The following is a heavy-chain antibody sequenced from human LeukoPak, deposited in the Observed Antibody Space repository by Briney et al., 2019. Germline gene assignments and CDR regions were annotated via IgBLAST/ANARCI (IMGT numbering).Heavy chain of an antibody. V-gene: IGHV4-34*01. D-gene: IGHD3-22*01. CDR3: ARLYDSSGYYRD. CDR2: INHSGST. CDR1: GGSFSGYY. J-gene: IGHJ4*02. Sequence: SETLSLTCAVYGGSFSGYYWSWIRQPPGKGLEWIGEINHSGSTNYNPSLKSRVTISVDTSKNQFSLKLSSVTAADTAVYYCARLYDSSGYYRDWGQGTLVTVSS.